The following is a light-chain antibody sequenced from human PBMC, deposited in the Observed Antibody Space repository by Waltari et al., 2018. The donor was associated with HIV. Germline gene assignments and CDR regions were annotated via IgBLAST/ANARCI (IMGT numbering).Light chain of an antibody. CDR2: RNS. CDR1: SSTLGRRI. Sequence: QSVLTQPPSASGTPGQRVTISCSGRSSTLGRRIANVLWYQQPPGAAPTPPIYRNSQRPSGVPDRFSGSKSGTSASLAISAIQSEDEADYYCAIWDGLNGWVFGGGTKVTVL. J-gene: IGLJ3*02. V-gene: IGLV1-44*01. CDR3: AIWDGLNGWV.